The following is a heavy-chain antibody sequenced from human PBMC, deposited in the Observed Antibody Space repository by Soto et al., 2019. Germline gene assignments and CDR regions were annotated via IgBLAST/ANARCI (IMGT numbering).Heavy chain of an antibody. D-gene: IGHD2-21*01. J-gene: IGHJ4*02. CDR3: ARDTALYRAVIPFSF. V-gene: IGHV1-18*01. CDR1: GYTFTSYG. Sequence: GASVKVSCKASGYTFTSYGISWVRQAPGQGLEWMGWISAYNGNTNYAQKLQGRVTMTTDTSTSTAYMELRSLRSDDTAVYYCARDTALYRAVIPFSFWGQGTLVTVSS. CDR2: ISAYNGNT.